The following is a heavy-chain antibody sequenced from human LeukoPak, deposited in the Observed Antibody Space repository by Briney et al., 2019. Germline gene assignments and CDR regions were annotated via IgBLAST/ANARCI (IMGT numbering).Heavy chain of an antibody. V-gene: IGHV1-3*01. CDR1: GYTFTSYA. CDR3: ARSYYYDSSGYSGSLYYFDY. CDR2: INAGSGNT. Sequence: ASVKVSCKASGYTFTSYAMHWVRQAPGQRLEWMGWINAGSGNTKYSQKFQGRVTITRDTSASTAYMELSSLRSEDTAVYYCARSYYYDSSGYSGSLYYFDYWGQGTLVTVSS. D-gene: IGHD3-22*01. J-gene: IGHJ4*02.